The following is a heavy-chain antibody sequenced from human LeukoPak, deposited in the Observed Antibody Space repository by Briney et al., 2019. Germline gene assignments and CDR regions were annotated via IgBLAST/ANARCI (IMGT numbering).Heavy chain of an antibody. CDR3: ARQSVEGKYDFWSRAWFDP. D-gene: IGHD3-3*01. CDR2: ISAYNGNT. Sequence: GASVNVSCKASGYTFTSYGISWVRQAPGQGLEWMGWISAYNGNTHYAQKLQGRVTMTTDTSTSTAYMELRSLRSDDTAVYYCARQSVEGKYDFWSRAWFDPWGQGTLVTVSS. J-gene: IGHJ5*02. CDR1: GYTFTSYG. V-gene: IGHV1-18*01.